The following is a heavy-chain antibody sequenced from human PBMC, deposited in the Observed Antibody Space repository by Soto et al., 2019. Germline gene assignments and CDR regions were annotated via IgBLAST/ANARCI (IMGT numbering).Heavy chain of an antibody. V-gene: IGHV4-30-4*01. CDR1: GGSISSGDYY. Sequence: QVQLQESGPGLVKPSQTLSLTCTVSGGSISSGDYYWSWIRQPPGKGLEWIGYIYYSGSTYYNPSLKSRVTISVDTSKDQFALQLGSVTAAATAVYYCARERPDGSRLDPWGQGTLVTVSS. D-gene: IGHD6-13*01. CDR3: ARERPDGSRLDP. CDR2: IYYSGST. J-gene: IGHJ5*02.